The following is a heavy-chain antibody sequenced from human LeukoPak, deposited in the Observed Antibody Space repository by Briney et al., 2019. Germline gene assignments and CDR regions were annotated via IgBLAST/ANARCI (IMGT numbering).Heavy chain of an antibody. Sequence: GRSLRLSCSASGFVFSDYPLHWIRQSPGKGPEWVAVISFDGSHQYYADSVKGRFTVSRDNAKNSLYLQMNSLRAEDTAVYYCARDFKLTGDVLWGQGTLVTVSS. CDR1: GFVFSDYP. CDR3: ARDFKLTGDVL. D-gene: IGHD7-27*01. J-gene: IGHJ4*02. CDR2: ISFDGSHQ. V-gene: IGHV3-30*07.